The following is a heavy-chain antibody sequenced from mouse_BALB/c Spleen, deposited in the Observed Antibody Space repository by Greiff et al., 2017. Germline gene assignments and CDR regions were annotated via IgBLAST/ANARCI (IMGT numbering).Heavy chain of an antibody. J-gene: IGHJ2*01. CDR3: RAPYGNYDY. V-gene: IGHV14-3*02. Sequence: EVKLQESGAELVKPGASVKLSCTASGFNIKDTYLHWVKQRPEQGLEWIGRIDPANCNTKYDPKFQGKATITADTSSNTAYLQLSSLTSEDTAVYYCRAPYGNYDYWGQGTTLTVSS. CDR1: GFNIKDTY. D-gene: IGHD2-1*01. CDR2: IDPANCNT.